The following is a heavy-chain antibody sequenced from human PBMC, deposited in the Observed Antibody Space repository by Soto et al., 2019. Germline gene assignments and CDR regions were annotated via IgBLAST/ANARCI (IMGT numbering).Heavy chain of an antibody. J-gene: IGHJ6*02. CDR3: ARKMDYSYGPGSGNGHGV. V-gene: IGHV1-2*02. CDR1: GYTFTAYY. D-gene: IGHD3-10*01. Sequence: QVQLVQSGAEVKEPGDSVRVSCEASGYTFTAYYIHWVRQAPGQGLEWMGWINPKFGDTTYAQDFQGRLTLTRDMSISTVYMDLSRLTSDDTAIYYCARKMDYSYGPGSGNGHGVWGQGTTVNVFS. CDR2: INPKFGDT.